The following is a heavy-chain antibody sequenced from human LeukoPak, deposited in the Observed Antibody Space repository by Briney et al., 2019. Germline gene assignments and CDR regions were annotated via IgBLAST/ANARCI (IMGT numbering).Heavy chain of an antibody. J-gene: IGHJ3*02. D-gene: IGHD6-19*01. Sequence: ASVKVSCKASGYTFTNYDINWVRQAPGKGLEWMGWISVYDGNTNYAQKVQGRVTMTTDTSTNTAYMELRSLRSDDTAVYYRARGRGGRGGWSGGYDAFDIWGQGTMVTVSS. CDR3: ARGRGGRGGWSGGYDAFDI. CDR1: GYTFTNYD. CDR2: ISVYDGNT. V-gene: IGHV1-18*01.